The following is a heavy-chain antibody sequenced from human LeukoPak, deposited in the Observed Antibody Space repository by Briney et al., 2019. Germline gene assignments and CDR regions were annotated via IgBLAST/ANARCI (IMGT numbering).Heavy chain of an antibody. J-gene: IGHJ4*02. D-gene: IGHD5-24*01. CDR3: AMSVEMPPIPSFDY. V-gene: IGHV1-3*01. CDR1: GYIFTPHH. CDR2: VSAANNP. Sequence: ASVKVSCKTSGYIFTPHHIHWMRQAPGQGLELLGWVSAANNPEYSQKFQGRVVISRDASATTSYLELNSLRSEDTAVYYCAMSVEMPPIPSFDYWGQGTLVTVSS.